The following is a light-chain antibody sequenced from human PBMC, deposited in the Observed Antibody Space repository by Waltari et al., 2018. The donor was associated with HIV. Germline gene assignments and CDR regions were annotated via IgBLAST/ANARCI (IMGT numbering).Light chain of an antibody. Sequence: QSALTQPASVSGSPGQSITISCAGTSSDVGHYNLVSWYQQHPGKAPKLIVFEVTNRPSVLSSLFSGSKSDNTASLTISGLQAEDEADYYCCSYTTSDTWVFGGGTKLTVL. CDR1: SSDVGHYNL. CDR3: CSYTTSDTWV. CDR2: EVT. J-gene: IGLJ3*02. V-gene: IGLV2-14*01.